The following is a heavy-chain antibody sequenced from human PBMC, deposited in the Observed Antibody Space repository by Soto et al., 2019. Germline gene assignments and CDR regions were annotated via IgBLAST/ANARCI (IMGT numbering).Heavy chain of an antibody. J-gene: IGHJ4*02. CDR2: ISSSSSTI. V-gene: IGHV3-48*02. Sequence: GGSLRLSCAASGFTFSSYSMNWVRQAPGKGLEWVSYISSSSSTIYYADSVKGRFTISRDNAKNSLYLQMNSLRDEDTAVYYCASTLRYSGSRSGFDYWGQGTLVTVSS. CDR3: ASTLRYSGSRSGFDY. D-gene: IGHD1-26*01. CDR1: GFTFSSYS.